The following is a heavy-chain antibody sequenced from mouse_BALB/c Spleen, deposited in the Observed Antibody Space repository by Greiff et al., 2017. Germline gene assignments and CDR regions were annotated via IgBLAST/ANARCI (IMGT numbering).Heavy chain of an antibody. CDR1: GYSFTGYY. Sequence: LVKTGASVKISCKASGYSFTGYYMHWVKQSHGKSLEWIGYISCYNGATSYNQKFKGKATFTVDTSSSTAYMQFNSLASEDSAVYYCAKDGYDYYAMDYWGQGTSVTVSS. J-gene: IGHJ4*01. V-gene: IGHV1S34*01. CDR3: AKDGYDYYAMDY. CDR2: ISCYNGAT. D-gene: IGHD2-2*01.